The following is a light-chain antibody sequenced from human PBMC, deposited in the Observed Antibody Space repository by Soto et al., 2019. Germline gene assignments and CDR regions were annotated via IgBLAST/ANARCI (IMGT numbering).Light chain of an antibody. CDR3: QQSSTTPYT. CDR1: QSITTF. V-gene: IGKV1-39*01. CDR2: AAS. J-gene: IGKJ2*01. Sequence: DIQMTQSPPSLSASVGDRVTITCRASQSITTFLNWYKQTPGEAPQLLIFAASSLQTGVSSRFSGSGSGTEFTLTISSLLREDYATYFCQQSSTTPYTFGPGTKLQVK.